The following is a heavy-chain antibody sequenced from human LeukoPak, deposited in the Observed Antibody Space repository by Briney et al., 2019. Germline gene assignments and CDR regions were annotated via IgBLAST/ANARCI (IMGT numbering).Heavy chain of an antibody. CDR1: GYTFTSYY. D-gene: IGHD1-26*01. J-gene: IGHJ4*02. CDR3: ARDSDYTSGSWGYFDY. Sequence: ASVKVSCKASGYTFTSYYMHWVRQAPGQGLEWMGIINPSGGSTSYAQKFQGRVTMTRDMSTSTVYMELSSLRPEDTAVYYCARDSDYTSGSWGYFDYWGQGTLVTVSS. CDR2: INPSGGST. V-gene: IGHV1-46*01.